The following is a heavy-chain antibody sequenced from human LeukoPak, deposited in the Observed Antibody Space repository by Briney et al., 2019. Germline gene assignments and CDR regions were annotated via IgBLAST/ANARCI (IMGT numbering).Heavy chain of an antibody. CDR3: ARGIYFDY. J-gene: IGHJ4*02. V-gene: IGHV1-69*13. CDR2: IIPIFGTA. CDR1: GYTFTGYY. Sequence: ASVKVSCKASGYTFTGYYMHWVRQAPGQGLEWMGGIIPIFGTANYAQKFQGRVTITADESTSTAYMELSSLRSEDTAVYYCARGIYFDYWGQGTLVTVSS.